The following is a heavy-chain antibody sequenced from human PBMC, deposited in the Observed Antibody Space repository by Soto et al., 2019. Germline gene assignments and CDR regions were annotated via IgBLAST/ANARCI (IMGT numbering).Heavy chain of an antibody. Sequence: QVQLQESGPGLVKPSQTLSLTCTVSGGSLKSGGYYWSWIRQHPGRGLEWIGYVYYTGRTYYNPSLESRVTFSVDTSKNQFSLKLSSVTAADTAVYYCARDVTSNYNCFDLWGHGTLVTVSS. D-gene: IGHD2-2*01. V-gene: IGHV4-31*02. J-gene: IGHJ5*02. CDR2: VYYTGRT. CDR1: GGSLKSGGYY. CDR3: ARDVTSNYNCFDL.